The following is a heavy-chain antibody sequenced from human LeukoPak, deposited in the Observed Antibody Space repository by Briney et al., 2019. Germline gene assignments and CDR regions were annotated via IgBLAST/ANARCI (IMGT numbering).Heavy chain of an antibody. CDR1: GYTFTSYG. CDR2: MNPNSGNT. D-gene: IGHD3-3*01. CDR3: ARGRTRVLRFLERVGRFDP. Sequence: GASVKVSCKASGYTFTSYGISWVRQAPGQGLEWMGWMNPNSGNTGYAQKFQGRVTMTRNTSISTAYMELSSLRSEDTAVYYCARGRTRVLRFLERVGRFDPWGQGTLVTVSS. J-gene: IGHJ5*02. V-gene: IGHV1-8*02.